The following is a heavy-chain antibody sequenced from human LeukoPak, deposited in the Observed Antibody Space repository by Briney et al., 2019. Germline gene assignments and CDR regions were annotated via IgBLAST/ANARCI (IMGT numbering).Heavy chain of an antibody. CDR1: GFTFSSYA. CDR3: ARGGSSWEYYFDY. CDR2: ISYDGSNK. D-gene: IGHD6-13*01. Sequence: PGGSLRLSCAASGFTFSSYAMHWVRQAPGKGLEWVAVISYDGSNKYYADSVKGRFTISRDNSKNTLYLQMNSPRAEDTAVYYCARGGSSWEYYFDYWGQGTLVTVSS. V-gene: IGHV3-30-3*01. J-gene: IGHJ4*02.